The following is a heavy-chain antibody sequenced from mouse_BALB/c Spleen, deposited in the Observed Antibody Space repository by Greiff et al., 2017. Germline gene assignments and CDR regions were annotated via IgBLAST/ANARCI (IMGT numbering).Heavy chain of an antibody. CDR3: ARSNGGYYFDY. CDR2: INPYNGAT. Sequence: EVQVVESGPELVKPGASVKISCKASGYSFTGYYMHWVKQSHVKSLEWIGRINPYNGATSYNQNFKDKASLTVDKSSSTAYMELHSLTSEDSAVYYCARSNGGYYFDYWGQGTTLTVSS. J-gene: IGHJ2*01. CDR1: GYSFTGYY. D-gene: IGHD4-1*01. V-gene: IGHV1-31*01.